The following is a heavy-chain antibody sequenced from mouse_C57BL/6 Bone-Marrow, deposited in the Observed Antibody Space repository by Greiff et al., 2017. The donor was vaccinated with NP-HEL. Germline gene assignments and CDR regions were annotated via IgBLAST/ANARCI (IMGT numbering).Heavy chain of an antibody. CDR3: ARDGTRDY. J-gene: IGHJ2*01. V-gene: IGHV3-6*01. Sequence: EVKLQESGPGLVKPSQSLSLTCSVTGYSITSGYYWNWIRQFPGNKLEWMGYISYDGSNNYNPSLKNRISITRDTSKNQFFLKLNSVTTEDTATYYCARDGTRDYWGQGTTLTVSS. CDR1: GYSITSGYY. CDR2: ISYDGSN. D-gene: IGHD1-3*01.